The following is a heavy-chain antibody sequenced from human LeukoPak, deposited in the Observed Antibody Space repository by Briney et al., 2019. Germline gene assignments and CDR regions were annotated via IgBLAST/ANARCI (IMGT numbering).Heavy chain of an antibody. CDR2: ITLSSGII. Sequence: GGSLRLSCAASGFTFSTYEMNWVRQAPGKGLEWISYITLSSGIIYYADSVKGRFTISRDNAKNSLYLQMNSLRAEDTAVYYCASLTGAERGSYFGPIGAFDIWGQGTMVTVSS. CDR1: GFTFSTYE. J-gene: IGHJ3*02. V-gene: IGHV3-48*03. CDR3: ASLTGAERGSYFGPIGAFDI. D-gene: IGHD1-26*01.